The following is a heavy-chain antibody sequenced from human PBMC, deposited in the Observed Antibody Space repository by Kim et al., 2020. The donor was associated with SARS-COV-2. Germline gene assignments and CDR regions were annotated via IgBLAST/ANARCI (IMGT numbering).Heavy chain of an antibody. CDR3: ARDGVVTTVTRPFDY. Sequence: GGSLRLSCAASGFTFSSYAMHWVRQAPGKGLEWVAVISYDGSNKYYADSVKGRFTISRDNSKNTLYLQMNSLRAEDTAVYYCARDGVVTTVTRPFDYWGQGTLVTVSS. CDR1: GFTFSSYA. CDR2: ISYDGSNK. V-gene: IGHV3-30-3*01. D-gene: IGHD4-17*01. J-gene: IGHJ4*02.